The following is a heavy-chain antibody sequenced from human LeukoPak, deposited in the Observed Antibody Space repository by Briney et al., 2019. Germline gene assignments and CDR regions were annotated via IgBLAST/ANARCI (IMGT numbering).Heavy chain of an antibody. D-gene: IGHD3-3*01. CDR3: ARQTEDFWSGYPFDY. J-gene: IGHJ4*02. V-gene: IGHV3-33*01. Sequence: GGSLRLSCGASGFTFRSCGMHGVRRAPGKGLEGVGVLWYDGSNKYCADSVKGRFTISRDNSKNTLYLQMNSLRAEDTAVYYCARQTEDFWSGYPFDYWGQGTLVTVSS. CDR2: LWYDGSNK. CDR1: GFTFRSCG.